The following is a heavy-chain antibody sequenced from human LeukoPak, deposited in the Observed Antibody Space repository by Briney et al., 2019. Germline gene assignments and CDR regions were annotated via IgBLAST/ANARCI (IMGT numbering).Heavy chain of an antibody. Sequence: GGSLRLPCAASGFTFSSYGMHWVRQAPGKGLEWVAVIWYDGSNKYYADSVKGRFTISRDNSKNTLYLQMNSLRAEDTAVYYCAREGKSSIVNYGMDVWGQGTTVTVSS. J-gene: IGHJ6*02. CDR1: GFTFSSYG. V-gene: IGHV3-33*01. D-gene: IGHD1-26*01. CDR3: AREGKSSIVNYGMDV. CDR2: IWYDGSNK.